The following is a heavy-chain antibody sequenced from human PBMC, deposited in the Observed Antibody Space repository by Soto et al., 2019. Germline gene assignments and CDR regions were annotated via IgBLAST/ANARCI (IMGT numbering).Heavy chain of an antibody. CDR1: GGSFSGYY. CDR2: INHSGST. D-gene: IGHD3-16*02. V-gene: IGHV4-34*01. CDR3: ARVDGRYYDYVWGSYRLKYYFDY. J-gene: IGHJ4*02. Sequence: SETLSLTCAVYGGSFSGYYWSWIRQPPGKGLEWIGEINHSGSTNYNPSLKSRVTISVDTSKNQFSLKLSSVTAADTAVYYCARVDGRYYDYVWGSYRLKYYFDYWCQGTLVTVSS.